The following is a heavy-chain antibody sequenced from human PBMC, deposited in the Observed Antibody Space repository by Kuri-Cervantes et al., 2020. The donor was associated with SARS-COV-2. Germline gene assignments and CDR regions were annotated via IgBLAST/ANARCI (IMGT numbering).Heavy chain of an antibody. CDR1: GYTFTSYY. CDR2: INPSGGST. Sequence: ASVKVSCKASGYTFTSYYMHWVRQAPGQGLEWMGIINPSGGSTSYAQKFQGRVTMTEDTSTDTAYMELSSLRSGDTAVYYCATAPGLPPGSINWFDPWGQGTLVTVSS. D-gene: IGHD3-10*01. CDR3: ATAPGLPPGSINWFDP. J-gene: IGHJ5*02. V-gene: IGHV1-46*01.